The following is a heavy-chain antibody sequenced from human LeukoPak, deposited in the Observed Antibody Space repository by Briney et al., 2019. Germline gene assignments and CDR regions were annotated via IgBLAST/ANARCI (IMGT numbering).Heavy chain of an antibody. D-gene: IGHD3-16*02. V-gene: IGHV4-39*01. J-gene: IGHJ5*02. CDR3: ARAFPVVGFDP. Sequence: SETLSLTCTVSGGSISSSSYYWGWIRQPPGKGLEWIGSIYYSGSTYYNPSLKSRVTISVDTSKNQFSLKLSSVTAADTAVYYCARAFPVVGFDPWGQGTLVTVSS. CDR1: GGSISSSSYY. CDR2: IYYSGST.